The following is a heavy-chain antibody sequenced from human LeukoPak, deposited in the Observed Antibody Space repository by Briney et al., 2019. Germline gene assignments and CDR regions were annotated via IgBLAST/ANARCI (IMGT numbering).Heavy chain of an antibody. CDR2: ISAYNGNT. V-gene: IGHV1-18*01. CDR1: GYTFTSYG. Sequence: ASVKVSCKASGYTFTSYGISWVRQAPGQGLEWMGWISAYNGNTNYAQKLQGRVTMTIDTSTSTAYMELRSLGSDDTAVYYCARAHVVPAAIDYWGQGTLVTVSS. CDR3: ARAHVVPAAIDY. D-gene: IGHD2-2*01. J-gene: IGHJ4*02.